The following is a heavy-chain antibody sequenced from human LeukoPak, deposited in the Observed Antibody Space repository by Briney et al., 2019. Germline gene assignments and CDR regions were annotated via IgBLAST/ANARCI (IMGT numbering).Heavy chain of an antibody. V-gene: IGHV4-34*01. Sequence: SETLSLTCAVYGGSFSGYYWSWIRQPPGKGLEWIGEINHSGSTNYNPSLKSRVTISVDTSKNQFSMKLSSVTAADTAVYYCARGVLAPFDYWGQGTLVTVYS. CDR2: INHSGST. CDR1: GGSFSGYY. CDR3: ARGVLAPFDY. J-gene: IGHJ4*02.